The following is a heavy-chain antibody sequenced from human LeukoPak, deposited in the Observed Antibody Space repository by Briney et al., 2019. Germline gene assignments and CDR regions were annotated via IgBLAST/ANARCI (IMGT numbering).Heavy chain of an antibody. V-gene: IGHV3-33*01. CDR3: ARDSSKLWWRRGLYFQH. Sequence: GGSLRLSCAASGFTFSSYGMHWVRQAPGKGLEWVAVIWYDGSNKYYADSVKGRFTISRDNSKNTLYLQMNSLRAEDTAVYYCARDSSKLWWRRGLYFQHWGQGTLVRVSS. CDR1: GFTFSSYG. D-gene: IGHD2-21*02. CDR2: IWYDGSNK. J-gene: IGHJ1*01.